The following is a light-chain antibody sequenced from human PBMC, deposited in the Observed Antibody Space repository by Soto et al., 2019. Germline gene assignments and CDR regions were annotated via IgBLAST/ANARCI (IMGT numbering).Light chain of an antibody. V-gene: IGKV1-12*01. J-gene: IGKJ5*01. CDR2: EAT. CDR1: QNINTL. Sequence: IYMTQHPSSLAVSVGDGVTITCRASQNINTLLAWYQQKPGKAPRLLIYEATNLQSGVPPRFSGSGSGTDFTLTISSLQPEDFATYFCQQANSFPITFGQGTRLEI. CDR3: QQANSFPIT.